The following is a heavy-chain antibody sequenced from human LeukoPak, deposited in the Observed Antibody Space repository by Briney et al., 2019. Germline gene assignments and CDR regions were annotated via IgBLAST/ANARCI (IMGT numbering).Heavy chain of an antibody. Sequence: ASVKVSCKASGYTFTGYYMHWVRQAPGQGLEWMGWINPNSGGTNYAQKFQGWVTMTRDTSISTAYMELSRLRSDDTAVYYCARDSSGWYSGYDYWGQGTQVTVSS. D-gene: IGHD6-19*01. J-gene: IGHJ4*02. CDR3: ARDSSGWYSGYDY. V-gene: IGHV1-2*04. CDR2: INPNSGGT. CDR1: GYTFTGYY.